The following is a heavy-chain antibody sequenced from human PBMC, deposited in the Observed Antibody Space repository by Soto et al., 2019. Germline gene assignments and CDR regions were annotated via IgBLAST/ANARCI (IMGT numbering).Heavy chain of an antibody. CDR2: THYSGSA. CDR1: GGSIISGRYH. J-gene: IGHJ5*02. Sequence: SETLCLTWTVSGGSIISGRYHWGWIRQAPGKGLEWIGNTHYSGSAYYNPSLKSRVTISVDTSNSQVSLRLSSVTAADTAIYYCARTANWLDPWGQGTQVTVSS. V-gene: IGHV4-39*01. CDR3: ARTANWLDP.